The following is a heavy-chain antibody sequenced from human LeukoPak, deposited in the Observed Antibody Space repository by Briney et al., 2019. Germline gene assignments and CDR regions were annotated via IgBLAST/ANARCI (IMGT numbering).Heavy chain of an antibody. Sequence: ASVKVSCKLSGNTLRELPIQWVRQAGGKGLGWMAGFDPENAEIVYAQKFQGRVTMTEDTSTNTAYMELTSLTSDDTALYYCATRGSDFWSGFDYWGQGTQVTVSS. CDR1: GNTLRELP. CDR2: FDPENAEI. V-gene: IGHV1-24*01. J-gene: IGHJ4*02. CDR3: ATRGSDFWSGFDY. D-gene: IGHD3-3*01.